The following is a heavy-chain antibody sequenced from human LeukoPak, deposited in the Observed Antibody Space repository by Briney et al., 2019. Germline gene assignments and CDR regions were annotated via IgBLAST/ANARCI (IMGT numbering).Heavy chain of an antibody. CDR2: INGGGGST. Sequence: GGSLRLSCAASGFTFSSSAMSWVHEAPGKGLEWVSAINGGGGSTYYADSVKGRFTICRDNSKNTLYLQMNSLRAEDTAVYYCAKAPGGIVGYWGQGTLVTVSS. D-gene: IGHD3-16*01. J-gene: IGHJ4*02. V-gene: IGHV3-23*01. CDR1: GFTFSSSA. CDR3: AKAPGGIVGY.